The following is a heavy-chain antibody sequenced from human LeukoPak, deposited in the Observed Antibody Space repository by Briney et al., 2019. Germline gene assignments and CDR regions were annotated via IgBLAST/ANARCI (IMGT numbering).Heavy chain of an antibody. CDR1: GGSISSSSYY. CDR3: ATIYSRAWMYYFDY. V-gene: IGHV4-39*01. D-gene: IGHD6-19*01. Sequence: SETLSLTCTVSGGSISSSSYYWGWIRQPPGKELEWIGSTYYSGSTYYNPSLKSRVTLSVDPSKNQFSLKLSSVTAADTAVYYCATIYSRAWMYYFDYWGQGTLVTVSS. CDR2: TYYSGST. J-gene: IGHJ4*02.